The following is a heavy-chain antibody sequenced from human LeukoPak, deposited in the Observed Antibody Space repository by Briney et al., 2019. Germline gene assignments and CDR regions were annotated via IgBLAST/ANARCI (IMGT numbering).Heavy chain of an antibody. CDR2: IYHSGST. J-gene: IGHJ4*02. CDR1: GGSISSGGYS. CDR3: ARGRHYYGSGSYLLDY. V-gene: IGHV4-30-2*01. D-gene: IGHD3-10*01. Sequence: SETLSLTCAVSGGSISSGGYSWSWIRQPPGKGLEWIGYIYHSGSTYYNPSLKSRVTISVDRSKNQFSLKLSSVTAADTAVYYCARGRHYYGSGSYLLDYWGQGTLVTVSS.